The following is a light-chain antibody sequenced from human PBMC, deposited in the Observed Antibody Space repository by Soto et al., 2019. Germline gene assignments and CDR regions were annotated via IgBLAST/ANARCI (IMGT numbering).Light chain of an antibody. J-gene: IGKJ3*01. CDR2: GAS. CDR3: QQYNRWPFT. V-gene: IGKV3-15*01. Sequence: EMVMTQSPVTLSVSPGKSATPSSRASQRVLRNLAWNQQKPGQAPSLLIYGASTRATGIPDRFSGSGSGTEFTLTISSLQSGDFAVYYCQQYNRWPFTFGPGTKVDIK. CDR1: QRVLRN.